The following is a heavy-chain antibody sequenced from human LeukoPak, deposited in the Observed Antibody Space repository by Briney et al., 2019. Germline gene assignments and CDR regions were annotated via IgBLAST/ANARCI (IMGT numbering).Heavy chain of an antibody. J-gene: IGHJ3*02. D-gene: IGHD7-27*01. CDR1: RFTFSSYA. CDR3: AKWGKLIDDAFDI. CDR2: ISGSGGST. Sequence: PGGSLRLSCAASRFTFSSYAMSWVRQAPGKGLEWVSAISGSGGSTYYADSVKGRFTISRDNSKKTLYLQMNSLRAEDTAVYYCAKWGKLIDDAFDIWGQGTMVTVSS. V-gene: IGHV3-23*01.